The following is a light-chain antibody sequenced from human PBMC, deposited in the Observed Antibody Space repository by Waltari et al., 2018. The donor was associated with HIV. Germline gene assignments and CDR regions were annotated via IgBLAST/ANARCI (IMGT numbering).Light chain of an antibody. CDR1: NIESKS. Sequence: SYVLIQPPSVSVAPGQTATITCGGNNIESKSVHWYQQKPGQAPVLVVSDDHDRPSGIPERVSGSNSGNTATLTISRVEAGDEADYYCQVWDSSRGLSFVFGSGTKVT. CDR3: QVWDSSRGLSFV. J-gene: IGLJ1*01. V-gene: IGLV3-21*02. CDR2: DDH.